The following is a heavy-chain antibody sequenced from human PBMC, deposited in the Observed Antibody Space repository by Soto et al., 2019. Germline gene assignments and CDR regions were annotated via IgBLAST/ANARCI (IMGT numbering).Heavy chain of an antibody. V-gene: IGHV4-31*03. CDR2: IYYSGST. CDR1: GGSISSGGYY. CDR3: ARDTNDAYNYNWFDP. Sequence: QVQLQESGPGLVKPSQTLSLTCTVSGGSISSGGYYWSWIRQHPGKGLEWIGYIYYSGSTYYNPSLKGRVTISVDTSKNQFSLKLSSVTAADTAVYYCARDTNDAYNYNWFDPWGQGTLVTVSS. J-gene: IGHJ5*02. D-gene: IGHD1-1*01.